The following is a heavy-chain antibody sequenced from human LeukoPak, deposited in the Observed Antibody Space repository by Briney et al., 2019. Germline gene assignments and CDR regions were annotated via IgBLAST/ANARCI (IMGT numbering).Heavy chain of an antibody. J-gene: IGHJ4*02. Sequence: GGSLRLSCAASGFTFSSYAMSWVRQAPGKGLEWVSAISGSGGSTYYADSVKGRFTISRDKSKNTLYLQMNSLRAEDTAVYYCAKDLRWLQWRGTNFDYWGQGTLVTVSS. CDR2: ISGSGGST. V-gene: IGHV3-23*01. D-gene: IGHD4-17*01. CDR3: AKDLRWLQWRGTNFDY. CDR1: GFTFSSYA.